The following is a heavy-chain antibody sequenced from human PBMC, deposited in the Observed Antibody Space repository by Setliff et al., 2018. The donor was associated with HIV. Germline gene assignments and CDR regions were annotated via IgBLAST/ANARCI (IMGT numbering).Heavy chain of an antibody. V-gene: IGHV4-39*07. Sequence: SETLSLTCTVSGGSISSSSYYWGWIRQPPGKGLEWIGSIYYSGSTYYNPSLKSRVTVSVDTSKKQFFLKLSSVTAADTAVYHCARVADSSGYYDRILDAFDIWGQGTMVTVSS. CDR2: IYYSGST. J-gene: IGHJ3*02. CDR3: ARVADSSGYYDRILDAFDI. CDR1: GGSISSSSYY. D-gene: IGHD3-22*01.